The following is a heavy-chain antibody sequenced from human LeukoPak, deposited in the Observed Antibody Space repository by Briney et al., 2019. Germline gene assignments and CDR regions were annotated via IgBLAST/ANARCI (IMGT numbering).Heavy chain of an antibody. D-gene: IGHD4-17*01. CDR1: GFTFSSYA. J-gene: IGHJ4*02. Sequence: GGSLRLSCAASGFTFSSYAMHWVRQPPGKGLEWVAVISYDGSNKYYADSVKGRFTISRDNSGNTLYLQMNSLRAEDTAVYYCAKSTRIYDGDYIGWGQGTLVTVSS. V-gene: IGHV3-30*04. CDR2: ISYDGSNK. CDR3: AKSTRIYDGDYIG.